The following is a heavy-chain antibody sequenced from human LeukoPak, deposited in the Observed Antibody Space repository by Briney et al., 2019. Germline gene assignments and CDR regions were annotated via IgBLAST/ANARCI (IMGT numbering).Heavy chain of an antibody. V-gene: IGHV3-30-3*01. CDR1: GFTFGSYA. CDR2: ISYDGSNK. Sequence: PGGSLRLSCAASGFTFGSYAMHWVRQAPGKGLEWVAVISYDGSNKYYADSVKGRFTISRDNSKNTLYPQMNSLRAEDTAVYYCARDPEPWGRIAAAVHFDYWGQGTLVTVSS. CDR3: ARDPEPWGRIAAAVHFDY. J-gene: IGHJ4*02. D-gene: IGHD6-13*01.